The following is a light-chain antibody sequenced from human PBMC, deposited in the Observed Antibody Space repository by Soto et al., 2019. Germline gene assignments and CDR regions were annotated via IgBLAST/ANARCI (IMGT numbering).Light chain of an antibody. Sequence: QSALTQPASVSGSPGQSITISCTGTISDVGGYNYVSWHQQHPGKAPKLMIYEVSNRPSGVSNRFSGSKSGNTASLTISGLQAEDEADYYCSSYTSRGTYVFGTGTKLTVL. CDR3: SSYTSRGTYV. J-gene: IGLJ1*01. CDR2: EVS. CDR1: ISDVGGYNY. V-gene: IGLV2-14*01.